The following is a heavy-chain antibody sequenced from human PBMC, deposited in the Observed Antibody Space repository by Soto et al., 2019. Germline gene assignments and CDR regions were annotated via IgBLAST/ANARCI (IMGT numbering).Heavy chain of an antibody. CDR2: IYHSGST. D-gene: IGHD5-18*01. CDR1: GGSISSSNW. V-gene: IGHV4-4*02. J-gene: IGHJ4*02. Sequence: QVQLQESGPGLVKPSGTLSLTCAVSGGSISSSNWWSWVRQPQGKGLEWIGEIYHSGSTNYNPSLKSRVTISVDKSTNQFSLKLSSVTAADTAVYYCARDAVDTAMVDYWGQGTLVTVSS. CDR3: ARDAVDTAMVDY.